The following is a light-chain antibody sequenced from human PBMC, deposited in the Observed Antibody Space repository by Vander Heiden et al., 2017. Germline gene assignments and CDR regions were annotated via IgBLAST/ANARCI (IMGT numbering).Light chain of an antibody. CDR3: QQHATLPWT. V-gene: IGKV3-20*01. J-gene: IGKJ1*01. CDR2: RAS. Sequence: EVVLTQSPGTLSFSPGEMDTLSCRVSQTIDSSYLAWYQQKPGQAPRLLIYRASSRATGIPDRFSGSASGTDFTLTISRLEPEDFGIYYCQQHATLPWTFGLGTTVEIK. CDR1: QTIDSSY.